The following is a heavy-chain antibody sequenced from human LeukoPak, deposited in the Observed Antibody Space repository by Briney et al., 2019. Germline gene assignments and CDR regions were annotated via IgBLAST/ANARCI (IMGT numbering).Heavy chain of an antibody. CDR2: IYYSGST. V-gene: IGHV4-39*01. CDR1: GGSISSSSYY. D-gene: IGHD5-18*01. Sequence: KPSETLSLTCTVSGGSISSSSYYWGWIRQPPGKGLEWIGSIYYSGSTYYNPSLKSRVTISVDTSKNQFPLKLSSVTAADTAVYYCARTPWIQLDYWGQGTLVTVSS. CDR3: ARTPWIQLDY. J-gene: IGHJ4*02.